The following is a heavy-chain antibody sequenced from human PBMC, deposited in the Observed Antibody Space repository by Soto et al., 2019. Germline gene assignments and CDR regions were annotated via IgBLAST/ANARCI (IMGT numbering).Heavy chain of an antibody. J-gene: IGHJ4*02. CDR1: GYTFTSYG. Sequence: ASVKVSCKASGYTFTSYGISWVRQAPGQGLEWMGWISAYNGNTNYAQKLQGRVTMTTDTSTSTAYMELRSLRSDDTAVYYCAKRAYYYANSGSIRGGNPRNYYFDYWGQGILVTVSS. CDR3: AKRAYYYANSGSIRGGNPRNYYFDY. D-gene: IGHD3-22*01. V-gene: IGHV1-18*01. CDR2: ISAYNGNT.